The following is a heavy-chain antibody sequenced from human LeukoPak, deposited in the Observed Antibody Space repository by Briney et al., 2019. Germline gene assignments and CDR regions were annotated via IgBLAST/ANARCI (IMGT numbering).Heavy chain of an antibody. V-gene: IGHV4-30-4*01. J-gene: IGHJ4*02. D-gene: IGHD6-19*01. Sequence: SQTLSLTCTVSGGSISSGDYYWSWIRQPPGKGLEWIGYIYYSGSTYYNPSLKSRVTISVDTSKNQFSLKLSSVTAADTAVYYCARDLNIAVAATGFDYWGQGTLVTVSS. CDR2: IYYSGST. CDR3: ARDLNIAVAATGFDY. CDR1: GGSISSGDYY.